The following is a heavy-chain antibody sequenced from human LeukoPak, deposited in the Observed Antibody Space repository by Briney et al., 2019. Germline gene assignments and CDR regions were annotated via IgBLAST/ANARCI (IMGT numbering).Heavy chain of an antibody. Sequence: GGSLRLSCAASGFIFNTFWMNWVRLTPGKGLEWVAKINQDGSDMYYVDSVKGRFFVSRDNARNLVYLQMNSLRVDDTAVYYCARDFPGIGRGTFDFWGQGTIVIVSS. J-gene: IGHJ3*01. V-gene: IGHV3-7*03. CDR1: GFIFNTFW. CDR3: ARDFPGIGRGTFDF. D-gene: IGHD3-10*01. CDR2: INQDGSDM.